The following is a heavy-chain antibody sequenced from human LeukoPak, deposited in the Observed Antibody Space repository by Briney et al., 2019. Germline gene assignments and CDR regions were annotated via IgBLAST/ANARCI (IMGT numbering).Heavy chain of an antibody. CDR2: LYDDGRM. D-gene: IGHD3-10*01. CDR1: RSTVSSSQ. CDR3: ARGGVENSFDY. J-gene: IGHJ4*02. Sequence: GGSLTLFCTASRSTVSSSQMSWVRQAPGKGLECVSILYDDGRMSYADSVKGRFTISRVNSKNTLYLQMKSLRAEDTAVYYCARGGVENSFDYWGQGNPVTVSS. V-gene: IGHV3-66*01.